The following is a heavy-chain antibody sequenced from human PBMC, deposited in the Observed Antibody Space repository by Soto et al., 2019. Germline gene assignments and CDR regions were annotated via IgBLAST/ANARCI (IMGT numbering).Heavy chain of an antibody. CDR1: GYTFTTYG. CDR2: ISGYNGHT. J-gene: IGHJ6*02. Sequence: QVQLVQSGAEVRKPGASVKVSCKASGYTFTTYGISWVRQAPGQGLEWMGGISGYNGHTKYAQKCQGRVTMTTDTSTSTVYMDLRSLRSDDTAVYYCAREGEMPYYYYGLDVWGQGTTVTVSS. D-gene: IGHD3-16*01. CDR3: AREGEMPYYYYGLDV. V-gene: IGHV1-18*01.